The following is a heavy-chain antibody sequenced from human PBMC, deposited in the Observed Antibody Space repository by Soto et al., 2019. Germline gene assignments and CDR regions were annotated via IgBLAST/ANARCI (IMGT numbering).Heavy chain of an antibody. D-gene: IGHD1-26*01. CDR3: ARGPWEPQDYYFDY. CDR1: GGSVSSGIYY. J-gene: IGHJ4*02. CDR2: IYYSGIT. V-gene: IGHV4-61*01. Sequence: SETLSLTCTVSGGSVSSGIYYWSWIRHPPGKGLEWIGYIYYSGITNYNPPLKSRVTISVDTSKNQFSLKLSSVTAADTAVYYCARGPWEPQDYYFDYWGQGTLVTVSS.